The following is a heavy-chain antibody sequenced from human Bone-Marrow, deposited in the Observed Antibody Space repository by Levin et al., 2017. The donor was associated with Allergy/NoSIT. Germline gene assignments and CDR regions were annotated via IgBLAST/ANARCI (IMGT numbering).Heavy chain of an antibody. D-gene: IGHD4-23*01. J-gene: IGHJ4*02. CDR1: GFTFSSYA. Sequence: GESLKISCAASGFTFSSYAMSWVRQAPGKGLEWVSAISGSGGSTFYADSVKGRFTISRDNSKNTLYLQMNSLRAEDTAVFYCAKVEGGNVDYWGQGTLVTVSS. CDR2: ISGSGGST. V-gene: IGHV3-23*01. CDR3: AKVEGGNVDY.